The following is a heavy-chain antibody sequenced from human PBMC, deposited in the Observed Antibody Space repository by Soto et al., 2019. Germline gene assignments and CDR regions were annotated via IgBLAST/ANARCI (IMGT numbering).Heavy chain of an antibody. CDR2: LSGSGGST. D-gene: IGHD3-22*01. J-gene: IGHJ4*02. Sequence: GGSLRLSCAASGFTFSSYAMNWVRQAPGKGLEWVSGLSGSGGSTFYADSVKGRVTISRDNSRSTLSLQMNSLRAEDTAVYYCAASARGDNSGLNYWGQGTLVTVSS. CDR1: GFTFSSYA. V-gene: IGHV3-23*01. CDR3: AASARGDNSGLNY.